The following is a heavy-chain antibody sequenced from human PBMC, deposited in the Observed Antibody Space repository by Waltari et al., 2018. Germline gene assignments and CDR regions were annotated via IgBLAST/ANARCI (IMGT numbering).Heavy chain of an antibody. J-gene: IGHJ4*02. D-gene: IGHD3-10*01. Sequence: QVQLQESGPGLVKPSETLSLTCPVSVYSFSRVYYWGWVRQPPGKGLEWIGSIYHSGSTYYNPSLKSRVTISVDTSKNQFSLKLSSVTAADTAVYYCARVGVGLEDYWGQGTLVTVSS. CDR3: ARVGVGLEDY. CDR1: VYSFSRVYY. V-gene: IGHV4-38-2*02. CDR2: IYHSGST.